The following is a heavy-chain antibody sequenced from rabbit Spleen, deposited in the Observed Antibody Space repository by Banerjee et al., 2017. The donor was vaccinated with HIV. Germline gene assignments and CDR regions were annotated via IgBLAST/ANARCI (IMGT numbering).Heavy chain of an antibody. V-gene: IGHV1S45*01. CDR3: ARDAGTSFSTYGMDL. Sequence: LEESGGGLVKPGGSLTLTCTVSGFSFSSNWICWVRQAPGKGLEWVACAYAGSSGSTYSATWAKGRFTISKTSSTTVTLQMTSLTAADTATYFCARDAGTSFSTYGMDLWGPGTLVTVS. CDR2: AYAGSSGST. CDR1: GFSFSSNW. D-gene: IGHD8-1*01. J-gene: IGHJ6*01.